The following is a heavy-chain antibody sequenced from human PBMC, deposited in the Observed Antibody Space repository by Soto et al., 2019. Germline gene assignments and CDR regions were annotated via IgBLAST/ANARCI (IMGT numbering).Heavy chain of an antibody. CDR3: ARDRDCGGDCSILDY. CDR1: GFTFSSYG. Sequence: PGGSLRLSCAASGFTFSSYGMHWVRQAPGKGLEWVAVIWYDGSNKYYADSVKGRFTISRDNSKSTLYLQMNSLRAEDTAVYYCARDRDCGGDCSILDYWGQGTLVTVSS. CDR2: IWYDGSNK. J-gene: IGHJ4*02. V-gene: IGHV3-33*01. D-gene: IGHD2-21*02.